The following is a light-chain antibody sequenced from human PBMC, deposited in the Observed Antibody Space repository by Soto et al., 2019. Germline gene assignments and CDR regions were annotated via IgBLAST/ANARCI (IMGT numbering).Light chain of an antibody. CDR1: QSVSSRF. CDR3: QQYGRSLT. Sequence: EIVLAQSPSTLSLSPGERVTLSCRASQSVSSRFLAWFQQKPGQAPRLLIYGASSRVTGIPDRFSGSGSGTDFTLTISRLEPGDSAVYYCQQYGRSLTFGGGTKVDIK. CDR2: GAS. V-gene: IGKV3-20*01. J-gene: IGKJ4*01.